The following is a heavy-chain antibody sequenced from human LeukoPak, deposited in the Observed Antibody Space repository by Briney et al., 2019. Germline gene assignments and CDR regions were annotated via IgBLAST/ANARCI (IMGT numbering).Heavy chain of an antibody. D-gene: IGHD5-12*01. Sequence: GSLRLSCAASGFTFSSYGMHWVRQAPGKGLEWVAVIWYDGSNKYYADSVKGRFTISRDNSKNTLYLQMNSLRAEDTAVYYCAKDRRGIVATMILDYWGQGTLVTVSS. CDR1: GFTFSSYG. CDR3: AKDRRGIVATMILDY. V-gene: IGHV3-33*06. J-gene: IGHJ4*02. CDR2: IWYDGSNK.